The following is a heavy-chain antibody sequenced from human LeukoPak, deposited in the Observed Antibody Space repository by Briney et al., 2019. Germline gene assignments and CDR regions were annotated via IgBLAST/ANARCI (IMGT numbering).Heavy chain of an antibody. J-gene: IGHJ4*02. CDR1: GGSISSGSYY. CDR2: IYTSGST. D-gene: IGHD3-10*01. V-gene: IGHV4-61*02. CDR3: ASIFNYGSGDAQGSFDY. Sequence: PSETLSLTCTVSGGSISSGSYYWSWIRQPAGKGLEWIGRIYTSGSTNYNPSLKSRVTISVDTSKNQFSLKLSSVTAADTAVYYCASIFNYGSGDAQGSFDYWGQGTLVTVSS.